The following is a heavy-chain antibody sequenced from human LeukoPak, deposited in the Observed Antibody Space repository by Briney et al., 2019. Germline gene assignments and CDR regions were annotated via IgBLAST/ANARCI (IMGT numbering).Heavy chain of an antibody. J-gene: IGHJ4*02. CDR2: IYPGDSDT. CDR3: ARARGDHYSFDY. Sequence: GESLKISCKGSGYNFTSHWIGWVRQMPGKGLEWMGIIYPGDSDTRYSPSLQGHVTISADKSISAAYLQWSNLKASDTAMYYCARARGDHYSFDYWGQGTLVTVSS. V-gene: IGHV5-51*01. CDR1: GYNFTSHW. D-gene: IGHD3-10*01.